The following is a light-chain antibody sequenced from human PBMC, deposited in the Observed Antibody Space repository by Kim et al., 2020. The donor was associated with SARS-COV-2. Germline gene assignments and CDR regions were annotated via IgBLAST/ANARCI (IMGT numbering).Light chain of an antibody. V-gene: IGLV3-9*01. J-gene: IGLJ1*01. Sequence: SYELTQPLSVSVALGQTASITCGGINFGNRNVHWYQQKPGQAPVLVIFRDKNRPSGIPERFSGSISEDTATLTISRAQAGDEADYYCQVWGSSTNVFGPGTKVTVL. CDR3: QVWGSSTNV. CDR1: NFGNRN. CDR2: RDK.